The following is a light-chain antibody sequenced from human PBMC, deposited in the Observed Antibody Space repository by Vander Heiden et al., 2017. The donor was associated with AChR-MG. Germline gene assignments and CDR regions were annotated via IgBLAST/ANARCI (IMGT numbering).Light chain of an antibody. CDR3: CSFAGGSVF. Sequence: QSALTQPASVSGSPGQSITISCTEVGNSNLVSWYQHHPGKAPIHLIYENVKRPSGVPSRFSGSRSGNTASLTISGLQADDEADYYCCSFAGGSVFFGEGTKLTVL. J-gene: IGLJ2*01. V-gene: IGLV2-23*01. CDR2: ENV. CDR1: VGNSNL.